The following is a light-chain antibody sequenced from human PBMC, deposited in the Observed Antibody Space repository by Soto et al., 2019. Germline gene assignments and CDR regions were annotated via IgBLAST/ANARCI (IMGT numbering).Light chain of an antibody. Sequence: DIQMTQSPSTLSASVGDRVTITCRASQSISIWLAWYQQKPGKAPNLLIYKASSLESGVPSRFSGSGSGTEFILTISSLQPDDFATYYCQQYNSYSRTFGQGTKVEIK. V-gene: IGKV1-5*03. J-gene: IGKJ1*01. CDR3: QQYNSYSRT. CDR2: KAS. CDR1: QSISIW.